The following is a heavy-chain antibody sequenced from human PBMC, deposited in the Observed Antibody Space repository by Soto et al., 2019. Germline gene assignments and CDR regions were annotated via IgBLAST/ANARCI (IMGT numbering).Heavy chain of an antibody. CDR3: AKQSQEREYSGYDLDY. D-gene: IGHD5-12*01. CDR1: GFTCSSYG. Sequence: GGSLRLSCAASGFTCSSYGMHWVRQAPGKGLEWVAVISYDGSNKYYADSVKGRFTISRDNSKNTLYLQMNSLRAEDTAVYYCAKQSQEREYSGYDLDYWGQGTLVTVSS. CDR2: ISYDGSNK. V-gene: IGHV3-30*18. J-gene: IGHJ4*02.